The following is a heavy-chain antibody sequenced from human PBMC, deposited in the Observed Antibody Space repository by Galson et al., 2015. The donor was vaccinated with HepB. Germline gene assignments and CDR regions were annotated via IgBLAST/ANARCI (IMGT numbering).Heavy chain of an antibody. V-gene: IGHV7-4-1*02. Sequence: SVKVSCKASGYTFTSYAMNWVRQAPGQGLEWMGWINTNTGNPTYAQGFTGRFVFSLDTSVSTAYLQISSLKAEDTAVYYCARETSDGGSYYDFWSGYYRYDSSGYPPLDYWGQGTLVTVSS. D-gene: IGHD3-3*01. J-gene: IGHJ4*02. CDR1: GYTFTSYA. CDR2: INTNTGNP. CDR3: ARETSDGGSYYDFWSGYYRYDSSGYPPLDY.